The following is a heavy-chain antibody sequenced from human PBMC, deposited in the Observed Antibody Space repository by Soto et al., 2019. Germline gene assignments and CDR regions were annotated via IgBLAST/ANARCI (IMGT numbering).Heavy chain of an antibody. CDR2: ISGSGGST. D-gene: IGHD2-2*02. CDR1: GLTFSRYA. J-gene: IGHJ6*02. CDR3: AKDQDCSSTSCYTGYYGMDV. Sequence: PWESLTISCASSGLTFSRYALSWVRQAPGKGLEWVSAISGSGGSTYYADSVKGRFTISRDNSKNTLYLQMNSLRAEDTAVYYCAKDQDCSSTSCYTGYYGMDVWGQGTTVTVSS. V-gene: IGHV3-23*01.